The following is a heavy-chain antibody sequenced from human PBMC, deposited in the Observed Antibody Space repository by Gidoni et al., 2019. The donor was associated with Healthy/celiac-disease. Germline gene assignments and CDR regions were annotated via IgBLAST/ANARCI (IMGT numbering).Heavy chain of an antibody. CDR2: ISGSGGST. D-gene: IGHD6-19*01. V-gene: IGHV3-23*01. J-gene: IGHJ4*02. Sequence: EVQLLDSWGGLVQPGGSLRLSCAASGFTFSSYAMSWVRQAPGKGLEWVSAISGSGGSTYYADSVKGRFTISRDNSKNTLYLQMNSLRAEDTAVYYCAKGHDSSGWYGSDYWGQGTLVTVSS. CDR1: GFTFSSYA. CDR3: AKGHDSSGWYGSDY.